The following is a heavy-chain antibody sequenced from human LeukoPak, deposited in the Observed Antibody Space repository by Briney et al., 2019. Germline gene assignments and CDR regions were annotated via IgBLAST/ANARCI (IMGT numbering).Heavy chain of an antibody. V-gene: IGHV4-30-4*01. CDR2: IYYSGST. CDR1: GGSISSGDYY. Sequence: PSETLSLTCTVSGGSISSGDYYWSWIRQPPGKGPEWIGYIYYSGSTYYHPSLNSRVTISVDTSKNQFSLKLSSVTDADTAVYYCARDVPKRYGGHAFDIWGQGTMVTVSS. J-gene: IGHJ3*02. CDR3: ARDVPKRYGGHAFDI. D-gene: IGHD4-23*01.